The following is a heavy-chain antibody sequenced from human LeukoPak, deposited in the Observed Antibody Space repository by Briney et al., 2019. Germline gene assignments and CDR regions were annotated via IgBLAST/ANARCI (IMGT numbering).Heavy chain of an antibody. V-gene: IGHV4-59*01. D-gene: IGHD1-26*01. CDR3: ARDGTAGELLGRETYNWFDP. CDR2: IYYSGST. CDR1: GGSISSYY. Sequence: SETLSLTCTVSGGSISSYYWSWIRRPPGKGLELIGYIYYSGSTNYNPSLKSRVTISVDTSKNQFSLKLSSVTAADTAVYYCARDGTAGELLGRETYNWFDPWGQGTLVTVSS. J-gene: IGHJ5*02.